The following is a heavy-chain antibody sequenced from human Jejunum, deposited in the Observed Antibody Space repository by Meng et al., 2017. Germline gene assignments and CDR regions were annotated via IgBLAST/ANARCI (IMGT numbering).Heavy chain of an antibody. Sequence: VHAPDPGPVLVKPSETLSLTCTVYGASISTGIYYWSWIRQHPGKGLEWIGYIYDSGTTSYNPSLKSPVTISMDTSKNQFSLRLGSVTAADTAVYYCATIDYGEVFFVYWGQGTLVTVSS. J-gene: IGHJ4*02. D-gene: IGHD4-17*01. CDR2: IYDSGTT. CDR3: ATIDYGEVFFVY. CDR1: GASISTGIYY. V-gene: IGHV4-31*01.